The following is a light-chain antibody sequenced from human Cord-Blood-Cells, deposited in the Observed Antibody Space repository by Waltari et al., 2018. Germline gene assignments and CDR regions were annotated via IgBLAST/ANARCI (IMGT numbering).Light chain of an antibody. CDR2: DVS. CDR3: SSYTSSSTLDVV. Sequence: QSALTQPASVSGSPGQSITISCTGTSSDVGGYNYVSWYQPHPGKAPKLMLYDVSNRPSGVSKRFSGSKSGNTASLTISGLQAEDEADYYCSSYTSSSTLDVVFGGGTKLTVL. V-gene: IGLV2-14*01. CDR1: SSDVGGYNY. J-gene: IGLJ2*01.